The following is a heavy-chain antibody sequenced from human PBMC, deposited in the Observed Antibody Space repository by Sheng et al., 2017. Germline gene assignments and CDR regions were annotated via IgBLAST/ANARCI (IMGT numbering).Heavy chain of an antibody. CDR3: ARRTVTSGWVFDY. Sequence: EVQLVQSGAEVKKPGESLKISCKGVLDTAFPFTGSPGCASCPGKAWSGWESSILMTLKPDTARPSKVRSPSQPTNPPALPNLQWSSLRASDTAMYFCARRTVTSGWVFDYWGQGTLVTVSS. CDR2: SILMTLKP. CDR1: DTAFPFTG. J-gene: IGHJ4*02. V-gene: IGHV5-51*01. D-gene: IGHD4-17*01.